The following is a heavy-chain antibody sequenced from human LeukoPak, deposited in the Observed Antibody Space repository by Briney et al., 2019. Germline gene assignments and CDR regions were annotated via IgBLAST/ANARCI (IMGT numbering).Heavy chain of an antibody. D-gene: IGHD6-19*01. V-gene: IGHV4-34*01. CDR2: INHSGSA. J-gene: IGHJ4*02. CDR3: TREQVAGTRFDY. Sequence: SETLSLTCAVYGGSFSGYYWSWIRQPPGKGLEWIGEINHSGSANYNPSLKSRVTISVDTSKNQFSLKLSSVTAADTAVYYCTREQVAGTRFDYWGQGTLVTVSS. CDR1: GGSFSGYY.